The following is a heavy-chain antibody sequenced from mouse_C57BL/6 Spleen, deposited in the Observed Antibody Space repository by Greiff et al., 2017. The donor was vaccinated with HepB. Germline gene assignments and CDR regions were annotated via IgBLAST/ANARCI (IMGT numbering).Heavy chain of an antibody. CDR3: TTRGNYEDYYFDY. CDR1: GFNIKDDY. J-gene: IGHJ2*01. V-gene: IGHV14-4*01. Sequence: VQLQQSGAELVRPGASVKLSCTASGFNIKDDYMHWVKQRPEQGLEWIGWIEPENGDTEYASKFQGKATITADTSSNTAYLQLSSLTAEDTAVYYCTTRGNYEDYYFDYWGQGTTLTVSS. D-gene: IGHD2-1*01. CDR2: IEPENGDT.